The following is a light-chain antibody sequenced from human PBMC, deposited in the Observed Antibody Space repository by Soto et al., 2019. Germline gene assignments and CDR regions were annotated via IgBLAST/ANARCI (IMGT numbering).Light chain of an antibody. J-gene: IGKJ5*01. Sequence: EIVLTQSPATLSLSPGERATLSCRASQSVSTSLAWYQQRPGQPPRLLIHGASTRATGLPTRFSVSGSGTGFTLTISRLEPEDFAVYYCQQYGSSPRTFGQGTRLESK. CDR1: QSVSTS. V-gene: IGKV3-20*01. CDR2: GAS. CDR3: QQYGSSPRT.